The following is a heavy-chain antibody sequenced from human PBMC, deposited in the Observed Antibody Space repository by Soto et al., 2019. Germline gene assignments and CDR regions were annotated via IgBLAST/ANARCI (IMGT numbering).Heavy chain of an antibody. CDR3: AKVVRGNCRSIGCRFQGNDFYYYMDV. Sequence: QVQLVQSGAEVKKPGASVKVSCKASGYTFTNYDINWVRQASGQGLEWMGWMNPNSGNTGYAQQFQGRVTMTRETSISTAYMELSSLKSDDTAVYYCAKVVRGNCRSIGCRFQGNDFYYYMDVWGNGTTVTVSS. J-gene: IGHJ6*03. D-gene: IGHD1-1*01. V-gene: IGHV1-8*01. CDR2: MNPNSGNT. CDR1: GYTFTNYD.